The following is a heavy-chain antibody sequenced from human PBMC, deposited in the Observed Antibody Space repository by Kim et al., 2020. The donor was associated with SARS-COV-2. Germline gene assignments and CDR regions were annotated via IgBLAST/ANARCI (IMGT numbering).Heavy chain of an antibody. CDR2: IKQDGGET. D-gene: IGHD3-3*01. Sequence: GGSLRLSCSASGFTFSRYCMSWVRQAPGKGLEWVSNIKQDGGETYYVDSVKGRFTISRDNAKNSLYLQMNSLRAEDTAVYYCARDQVTTFFGVVISVSHCFYGMDVWGQGSTVSVSS. V-gene: IGHV3-7*03. CDR3: ARDQVTTFFGVVISVSHCFYGMDV. CDR1: GFTFSRYC. J-gene: IGHJ6*02.